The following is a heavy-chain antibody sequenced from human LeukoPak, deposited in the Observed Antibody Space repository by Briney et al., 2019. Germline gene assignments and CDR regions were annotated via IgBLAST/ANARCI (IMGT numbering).Heavy chain of an antibody. CDR3: AKNQWELLY. D-gene: IGHD1-26*01. Sequence: GGSLRLSCAASGFTFSNAWMSWVRQTPEKGLEWVSGVSSGGNTYYADSVKGRFTISRDNSKNTLFLQMNSLRAEDTAVYYCAKNQWELLYWGQGSLVTVSS. V-gene: IGHV3-23*01. J-gene: IGHJ4*02. CDR2: VSSGGNT. CDR1: GFTFSNAW.